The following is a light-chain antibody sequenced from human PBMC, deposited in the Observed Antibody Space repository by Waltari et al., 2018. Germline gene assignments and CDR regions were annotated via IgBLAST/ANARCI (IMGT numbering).Light chain of an antibody. CDR2: DVT. CDR1: SRDVGSYKY. Sequence: QSALTQPASVSGSPGPSITIPCTGTSRDVGSYKYVPWYQQHPGKAPKLMIYDVTKRPSGVSNRFSGSKSGNTASLTISGLQAEDEADYYCSSYTSSSTWVFGGGTKLTVL. CDR3: SSYTSSSTWV. J-gene: IGLJ3*02. V-gene: IGLV2-14*01.